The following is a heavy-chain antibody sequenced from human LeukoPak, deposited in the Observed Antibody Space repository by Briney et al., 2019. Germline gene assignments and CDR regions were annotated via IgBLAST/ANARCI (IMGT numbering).Heavy chain of an antibody. J-gene: IGHJ3*02. D-gene: IGHD3-22*01. CDR2: IKEDGSEA. V-gene: IGHV3-7*01. CDR1: GFTFSRYW. CDR3: ARSLRLYYYDTSGPDAFDI. Sequence: GGSLRLSCAAAGFTFSRYWMSWVRQATGKGLECVAKIKEDGSEAHYVDSVKGRFTISRDNAKESLYLQMNSLRAEDTAVYYCARSLRLYYYDTSGPDAFDIWGQGTVVTVSS.